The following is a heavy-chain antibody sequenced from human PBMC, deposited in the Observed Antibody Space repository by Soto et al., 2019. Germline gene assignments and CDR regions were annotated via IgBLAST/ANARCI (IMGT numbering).Heavy chain of an antibody. D-gene: IGHD3-22*01. V-gene: IGHV4-39*01. J-gene: IGHJ3*02. CDR1: GGSIKSSNYH. CDR3: ARTGSYYYDSRGYFWPAFDI. CDR2: IYYSGSN. Sequence: SETLSLTCTVSGGSIKSSNYHWGWILPTPGKGLEWIGSIYYSGSNYYNPSLKTRVSIFVDTSKNQFSLKLSSVTAADTAVYYCARTGSYYYDSRGYFWPAFDIWGQGPMVT.